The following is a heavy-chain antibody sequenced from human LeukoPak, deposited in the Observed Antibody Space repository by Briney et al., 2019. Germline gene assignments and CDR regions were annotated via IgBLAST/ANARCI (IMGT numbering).Heavy chain of an antibody. D-gene: IGHD3-16*02. CDR1: GYSFTSYW. V-gene: IGHV5-51*01. J-gene: IGHJ5*02. Sequence: GESLKISCKGSGYSFTSYWIGWVRQMPGKGLEWMGIIYPGDSDTRYSPSFQGQVTISTDKSISTAYLQWSSLKASDTAMYYCARQNSYVWGSYRTSWFDPWGQGTLVTVSS. CDR2: IYPGDSDT. CDR3: ARQNSYVWGSYRTSWFDP.